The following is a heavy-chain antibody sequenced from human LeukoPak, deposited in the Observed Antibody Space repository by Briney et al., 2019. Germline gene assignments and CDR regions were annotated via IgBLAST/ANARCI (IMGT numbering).Heavy chain of an antibody. J-gene: IGHJ3*02. Sequence: GESLRLSCAASGFTFTTYWMSWVRQAPGKGLEWVANIKQDGTEKYYVDSVKGRFTISRDNAKNSLYLQMNSLRAEDTAVYYCARRSYCGGDCYGSDAFDIWGQGTMVTVSS. V-gene: IGHV3-7*01. D-gene: IGHD2-21*02. CDR2: IKQDGTEK. CDR3: ARRSYCGGDCYGSDAFDI. CDR1: GFTFTTYW.